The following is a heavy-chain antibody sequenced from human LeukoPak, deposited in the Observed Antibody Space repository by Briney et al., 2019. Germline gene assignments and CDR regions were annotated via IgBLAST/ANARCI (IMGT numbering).Heavy chain of an antibody. CDR1: GFTFSSYW. J-gene: IGHJ4*02. CDR3: ARGEGAYCGGDCYPDY. V-gene: IGHV3-74*01. Sequence: PGGSLRLSCAASGFTFSSYWMHWVRQAPGKGLVWVSRINSDGSSTSYADSVKGRFTISRDNAKNTLYLQMNSLRAEDTAVYYCARGEGAYCGGDCYPDYWGQGTLVTVSS. D-gene: IGHD2-21*02. CDR2: INSDGSST.